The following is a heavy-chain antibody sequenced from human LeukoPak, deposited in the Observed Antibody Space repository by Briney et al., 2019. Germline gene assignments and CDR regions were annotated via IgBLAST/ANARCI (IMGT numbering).Heavy chain of an antibody. J-gene: IGHJ4*02. CDR3: ARDEDLGSGWYFSFDY. Sequence: SQTLSLTCTVSGGSISSGSYYWSWIRQPAGKGLEWIGRIYTSGSTNYNPSLKSRVTISVDTSKNRFSLKLSSVTAADTAVYYCARDEDLGSGWYFSFDYWGQGTLVTVSS. V-gene: IGHV4-61*02. CDR2: IYTSGST. CDR1: GGSISSGSYY. D-gene: IGHD6-19*01.